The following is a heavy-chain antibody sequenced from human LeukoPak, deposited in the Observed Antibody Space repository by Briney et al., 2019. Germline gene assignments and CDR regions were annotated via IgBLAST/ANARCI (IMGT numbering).Heavy chain of an antibody. CDR2: IYYSGST. D-gene: IGHD6-6*01. CDR3: ARVAARYVGMDV. Sequence: SETLSLTCTVSAGSINNYYWSWVRQPPGKGLEWIGYIYYSGSTNYNPSLKSRVTISVDTSKKQVSLNLSSVTAADTAVYYCARVAARYVGMDVWGQGTTVTVSS. J-gene: IGHJ6*02. V-gene: IGHV4-59*01. CDR1: AGSINNYY.